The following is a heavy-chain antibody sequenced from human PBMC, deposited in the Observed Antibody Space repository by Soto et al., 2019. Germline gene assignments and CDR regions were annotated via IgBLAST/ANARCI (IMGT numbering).Heavy chain of an antibody. J-gene: IGHJ3*02. CDR2: ISGSGGST. Sequence: GGSLRLSCAASGFTFSSYAMSWVRQAPGKGLEWVSAISGSGGSTYYADSVKGRFTISRDNSKNTLYLQMNSLRAEDTAVYYCAKGLNYYGSGSYYNVPPDAFDIWGQGTMVTVSS. V-gene: IGHV3-23*01. D-gene: IGHD3-10*01. CDR1: GFTFSSYA. CDR3: AKGLNYYGSGSYYNVPPDAFDI.